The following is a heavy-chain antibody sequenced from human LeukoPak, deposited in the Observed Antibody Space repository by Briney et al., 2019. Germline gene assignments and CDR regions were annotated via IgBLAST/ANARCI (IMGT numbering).Heavy chain of an antibody. D-gene: IGHD3-22*01. Sequence: PGGSLRLSCAASGFTFSSYAMSWVRQAPGKGLEWVSSISSSSSYIYYADSVKGRFTISRDNAKNSLYLQMNSLRAEDTAVYYCASNPNYYDSIGDIWGQGTMVTVSS. J-gene: IGHJ3*02. CDR3: ASNPNYYDSIGDI. CDR2: ISSSSSYI. V-gene: IGHV3-21*01. CDR1: GFTFSSYA.